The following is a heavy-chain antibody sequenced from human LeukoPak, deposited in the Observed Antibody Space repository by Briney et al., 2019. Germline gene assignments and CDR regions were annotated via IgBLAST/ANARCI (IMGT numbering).Heavy chain of an antibody. J-gene: IGHJ4*02. Sequence: SETLSLTCTVSGSSITTAYYWGWIRQPPGKGLEWIGSLYHSGGTYYSPSLKSRVTISVDTSKSQLSLNLSSVTAADTAVYYCARIITSGYYYFDYWGQGTLVTVSS. V-gene: IGHV4-38-2*02. CDR1: GSSITTAYY. CDR2: LYHSGGT. CDR3: ARIITSGYYYFDY. D-gene: IGHD5-12*01.